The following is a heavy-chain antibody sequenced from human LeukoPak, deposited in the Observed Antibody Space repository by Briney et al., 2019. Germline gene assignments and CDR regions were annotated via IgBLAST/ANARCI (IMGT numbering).Heavy chain of an antibody. Sequence: SETLSLTCTASNGSISPYYWSWIRQPPGKGPEWIGYIYYSGSTNYNPSLRSRVTISVDTSKNQFSLKLSSVTAADTAVYYCARGGLSYDSSAWFDYWGQGSLVTVSS. CDR3: ARGGLSYDSSAWFDY. D-gene: IGHD3-22*01. CDR2: IYYSGST. J-gene: IGHJ4*02. CDR1: NGSISPYY. V-gene: IGHV4-59*01.